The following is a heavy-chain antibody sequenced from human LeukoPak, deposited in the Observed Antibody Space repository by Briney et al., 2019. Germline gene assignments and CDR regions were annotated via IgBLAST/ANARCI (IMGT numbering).Heavy chain of an antibody. CDR2: IGTAGDT. CDR3: AKDERRKGIVVVITPDY. J-gene: IGHJ4*02. Sequence: GGSLRLSCAASGFTFSSYDMHWVRQATGKGLEWVSAIGTAGDTYYPGSVKGRFTISRENAKNSLYLQMNSLRAEDTALYYCAKDERRKGIVVVITPDYWGQGTLVTVSS. CDR1: GFTFSSYD. V-gene: IGHV3-13*01. D-gene: IGHD3-22*01.